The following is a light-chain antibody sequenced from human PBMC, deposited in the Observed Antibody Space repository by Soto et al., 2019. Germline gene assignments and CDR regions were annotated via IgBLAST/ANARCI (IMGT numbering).Light chain of an antibody. Sequence: EIVLTQSPGTLSLSSGERATLSCRASQSASKYLAWYQQRPGQAPRLLIYGASTRATGIPDRFSGSGSATDFTLTISRLEPEDFAVYYCQHYGSSRTFGQGTKVEIK. J-gene: IGKJ1*01. CDR3: QHYGSSRT. CDR2: GAS. CDR1: QSASKY. V-gene: IGKV3-20*01.